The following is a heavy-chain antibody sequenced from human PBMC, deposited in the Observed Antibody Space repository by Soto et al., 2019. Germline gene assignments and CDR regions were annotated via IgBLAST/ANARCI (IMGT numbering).Heavy chain of an antibody. V-gene: IGHV3-53*01. CDR3: ARGTETLDC. CDR2: IYSGGST. J-gene: IGHJ4*02. CDR1: GFTVSSKY. Sequence: GGSLRLSCAASGFTVSSKYMTWVRQAPGKGLEWVSVIYSGGSTFYTDSVKGRFTISRDNSKNTLYLQMSSLRAKDTAVYYCARGTETLDCWGQGTLVAVSS.